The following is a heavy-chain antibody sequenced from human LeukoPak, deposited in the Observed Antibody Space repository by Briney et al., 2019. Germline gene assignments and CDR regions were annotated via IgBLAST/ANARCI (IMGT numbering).Heavy chain of an antibody. Sequence: XGWISAYNGNTNYAQKLQGSVTMTTDTSTSTAYMELRSLRSDDTAVYYCARDRGYGDSDFDLWGRGTLVTVSS. D-gene: IGHD4-17*01. CDR3: ARDRGYGDSDFDL. J-gene: IGHJ2*01. CDR2: ISAYNGNT. V-gene: IGHV1-18*01.